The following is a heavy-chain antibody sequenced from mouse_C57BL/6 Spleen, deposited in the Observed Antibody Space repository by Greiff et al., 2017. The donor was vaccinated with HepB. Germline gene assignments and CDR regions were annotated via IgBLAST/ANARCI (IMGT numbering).Heavy chain of an antibody. CDR2: ISDGGSYT. D-gene: IGHD2-3*01. J-gene: IGHJ2*01. CDR3: ARRDDGYYFDY. V-gene: IGHV5-4*03. Sequence: EVKLMESGGGLVKPGGSLKLSCAASGFTFSSYAMSWVRQTPEKRLEWVATISDGGSYTYYPDNVKGRFTISRDNAKNNLYLQMSHLKSEDTAMYYCARRDDGYYFDYWGQGTTLTVSS. CDR1: GFTFSSYA.